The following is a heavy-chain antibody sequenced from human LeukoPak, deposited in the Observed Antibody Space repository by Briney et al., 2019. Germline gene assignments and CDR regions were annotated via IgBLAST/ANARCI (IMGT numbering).Heavy chain of an antibody. CDR3: VRGALRYFDWSAGGDDSFDI. D-gene: IGHD3-9*01. Sequence: ASVKVSCKASGGYISGYAINWVRQAPGQGLEWMGRIIPVFRRGNYAQKFQGRVTIMTDESMSTVYMEVSSLRSEDTAKYYCVRGALRYFDWSAGGDDSFDIWGQGTVVTVSS. J-gene: IGHJ3*02. CDR1: GGYISGYA. CDR2: IIPVFRRG. V-gene: IGHV1-69*05.